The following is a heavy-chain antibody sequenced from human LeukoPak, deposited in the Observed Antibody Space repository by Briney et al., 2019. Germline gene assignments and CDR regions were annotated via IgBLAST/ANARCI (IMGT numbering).Heavy chain of an antibody. V-gene: IGHV4-59*01. CDR2: IYYSGST. Sequence: SETLSLTCNVSGGSISSYYWTWIRQPPGKGLEWIGYIYYSGSTNYTPTLKNRVTISVDTSKNQFSLNLSSVTAADTAVYYCARGRWLNYYFDLWGQGTLVTVSP. CDR1: GGSISSYY. CDR3: ARGRWLNYYFDL. J-gene: IGHJ4*02. D-gene: IGHD5-24*01.